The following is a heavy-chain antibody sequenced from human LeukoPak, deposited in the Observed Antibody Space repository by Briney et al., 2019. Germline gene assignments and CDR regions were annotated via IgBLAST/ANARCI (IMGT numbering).Heavy chain of an antibody. D-gene: IGHD6-13*01. Sequence: KPSETLSLTCSVSNYSISSGYYWGWIRQPPGKGLEWIGSIFHSGSTSYNLSLRNRITLSVDTSKNQFSLKLTSVTAADTAVYYCAREFAGSSWLHWGQGVLVTVSS. CDR1: NYSISSGYY. CDR3: AREFAGSSWLH. CDR2: IFHSGST. J-gene: IGHJ4*02. V-gene: IGHV4-38-2*02.